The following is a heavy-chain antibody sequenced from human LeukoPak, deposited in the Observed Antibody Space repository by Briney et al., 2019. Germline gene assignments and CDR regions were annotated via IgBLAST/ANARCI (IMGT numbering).Heavy chain of an antibody. D-gene: IGHD5-18*01. Sequence: ASVKVSCKASGYTFTSYAMHWERQAPGQRLEWMGWINAGNGNTKYSQKFQGRVTITRDTSASTAYMELSSLRSEDTAVYYCAGSGYSYGQLGPAFDYWGQGTLVTVSS. CDR1: GYTFTSYA. CDR2: INAGNGNT. J-gene: IGHJ4*02. CDR3: AGSGYSYGQLGPAFDY. V-gene: IGHV1-3*01.